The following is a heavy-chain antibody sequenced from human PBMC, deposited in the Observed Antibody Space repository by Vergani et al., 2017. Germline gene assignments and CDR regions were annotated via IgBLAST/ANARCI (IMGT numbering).Heavy chain of an antibody. CDR3: ARDMSGSYLYYYYGMDV. J-gene: IGHJ6*02. Sequence: EVQLVESGGGLVQPGGSLRLSCAASGFTFSSYSMNWVRQAPGKGLEWVSYISSSSSTIYYEDSVKGRFTISRDNAKNSLYLQMNSLRAEDTAVYYCARDMSGSYLYYYYGMDVWGQGTTVTVSS. CDR2: ISSSSSTI. D-gene: IGHD1-26*01. V-gene: IGHV3-48*01. CDR1: GFTFSSYS.